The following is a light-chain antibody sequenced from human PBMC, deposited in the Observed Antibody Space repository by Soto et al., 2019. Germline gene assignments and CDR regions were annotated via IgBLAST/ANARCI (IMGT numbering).Light chain of an antibody. V-gene: IGKV3-15*01. Sequence: EIVMTQSPPTLSVSPGERATLSCRASQIIASDLAWYQQRPGQPPRLLIYGASTRATGIPARFIGSGSGTEFTLTISSLQSEDFAVYYCQQYNNWPRTFGLGTKLEI. CDR2: GAS. J-gene: IGKJ2*01. CDR3: QQYNNWPRT. CDR1: QIIASD.